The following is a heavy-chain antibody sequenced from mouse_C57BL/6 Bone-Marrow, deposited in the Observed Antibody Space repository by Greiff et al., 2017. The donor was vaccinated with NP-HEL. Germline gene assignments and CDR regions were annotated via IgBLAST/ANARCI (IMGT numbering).Heavy chain of an antibody. V-gene: IGHV7-1*01. CDR1: GFTFSDFY. D-gene: IGHD2-4*01. CDR2: SRNKANDYTT. J-gene: IGHJ1*03. Sequence: EVQGVESGGGLVQSGRSLRLSCATSGFTFSDFYMEWVRQAPGKGLEWIAASRNKANDYTTEYSASVKGRFIVSRDTSQSILYLQMNALRAEDTAIYYCARDVYEYDERVWYFDVWGTGTTVTVSS. CDR3: ARDVYEYDERVWYFDV.